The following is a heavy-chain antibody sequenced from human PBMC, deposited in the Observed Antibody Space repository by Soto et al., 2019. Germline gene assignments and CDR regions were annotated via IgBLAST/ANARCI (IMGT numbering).Heavy chain of an antibody. D-gene: IGHD1-26*01. J-gene: IGHJ4*02. CDR1: GFTFSSYA. Sequence: EVQLLESGGGLVQPGGSLRLSCVASGFTFSSYAMRWVRQAPVKGLEWVSAISGSGGSTYYADSVKGRFTISRDNSKNTLYLQRNSLRAEDTAVYYCARRGSGSYDDYWGQGTLVTVPS. CDR3: ARRGSGSYDDY. CDR2: ISGSGGST. V-gene: IGHV3-23*01.